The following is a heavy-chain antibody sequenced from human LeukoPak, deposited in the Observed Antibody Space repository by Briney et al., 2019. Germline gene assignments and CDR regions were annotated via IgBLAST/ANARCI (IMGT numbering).Heavy chain of an antibody. CDR1: GFTFSSYA. CDR3: AKEYYSKGSFGEGAFDI. J-gene: IGHJ3*02. V-gene: IGHV3-23*01. CDR2: ISGSGGST. Sequence: PGGSLRLSCAASGFTFSSYAMSWVRQAPGKGLEWVSAISGSGGSTYYADSVKGRFTISRDNSKNTLYLQMNSLRAEDTAVYYCAKEYYSKGSFGEGAFDIWGQGTMVTVSS. D-gene: IGHD3-10*01.